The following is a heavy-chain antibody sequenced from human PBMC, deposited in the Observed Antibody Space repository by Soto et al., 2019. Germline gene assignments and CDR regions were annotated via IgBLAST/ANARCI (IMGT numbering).Heavy chain of an antibody. CDR2: INSDGSST. Sequence: PGGSLRLSCAASGFTFSSYWMHWVRQAPGKGLVWVSRINSDGSSTSYADSVKGRSTISRDNAKNTLYLQMNSLRAEDTAVFYCARYQIAAAGSPFDFWGQGTLVTVSS. CDR1: GFTFSSYW. D-gene: IGHD6-13*01. CDR3: ARYQIAAAGSPFDF. V-gene: IGHV3-74*01. J-gene: IGHJ4*02.